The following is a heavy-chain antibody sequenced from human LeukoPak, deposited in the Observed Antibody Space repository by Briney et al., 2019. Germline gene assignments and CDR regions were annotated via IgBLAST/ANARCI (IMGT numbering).Heavy chain of an antibody. CDR1: GFTFSSYG. Sequence: GGSLRLSCAASGFTFSSYGMHWVRQAPGKGLEWVAVISYDGSNNYYADSVKGRFTISRDNSKNTLFLQMNSLRAEDTAVYYCARAGYSSSWYSRYFDLWGRGTLVTVSS. J-gene: IGHJ2*01. CDR2: ISYDGSNN. CDR3: ARAGYSSSWYSRYFDL. D-gene: IGHD6-13*01. V-gene: IGHV3-30*03.